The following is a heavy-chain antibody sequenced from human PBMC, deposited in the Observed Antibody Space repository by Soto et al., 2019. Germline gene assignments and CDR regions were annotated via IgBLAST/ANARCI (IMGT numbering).Heavy chain of an antibody. CDR1: VGTFSSYA. CDR2: IIPIFGTA. Sequence: SVKVSCKASVGTFSSYAISWVRQAPGQGLEWMGGIIPIFGTANYAQKFQGRVTMTADETTRTAYMELSSLRSEDTAVYYCASPPGTTGGLDYWGQGTLVTVSS. CDR3: ASPPGTTGGLDY. D-gene: IGHD1-1*01. J-gene: IGHJ4*02. V-gene: IGHV1-69*13.